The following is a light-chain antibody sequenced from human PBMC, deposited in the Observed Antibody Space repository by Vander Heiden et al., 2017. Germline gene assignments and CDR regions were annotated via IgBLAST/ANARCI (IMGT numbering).Light chain of an antibody. Sequence: IHTTHSPPTLSASVGDRVTITCRASQSISSWSACHQQKPGKAPKLLIYKASSADSGVPSRISSSGSATYFTLTISMLPPDDFATYYCQQDNSSPRTFGEGTKVEIK. CDR2: KAS. V-gene: IGKV1-5*03. J-gene: IGKJ4*02. CDR1: QSISSW. CDR3: QQDNSSPRT.